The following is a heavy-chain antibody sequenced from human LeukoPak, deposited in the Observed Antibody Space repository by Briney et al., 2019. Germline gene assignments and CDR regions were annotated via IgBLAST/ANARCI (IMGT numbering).Heavy chain of an antibody. CDR2: IYSDGST. D-gene: IGHD2-21*02. J-gene: IGHJ4*02. V-gene: IGHV3-53*01. CDR1: GFTVSNNY. Sequence: GGSLRLSCAASGFTVSNNYMSWVRQAPGEGLEWVSVIYSDGSTYYANSVKGRFTISRDNSENTVYLQMNSLRGEDTAVCYCARGGGAFCGSDCHRTFDYWGQGTLVTVSS. CDR3: ARGGGAFCGSDCHRTFDY.